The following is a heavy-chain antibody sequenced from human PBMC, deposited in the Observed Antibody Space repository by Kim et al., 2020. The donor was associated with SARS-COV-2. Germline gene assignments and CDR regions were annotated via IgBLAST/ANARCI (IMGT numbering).Heavy chain of an antibody. V-gene: IGHV3-21*01. Sequence: GGSLRLSCAASGFTFSSYSMNWVRQAPGKGLEWVSSISSSSSYIYYADSVKGRFTISRDNAKNSLYLQMNSLRAEDTAVYYCAREDTGYSSGWYVDYWGQGTLVTVSS. D-gene: IGHD6-19*01. CDR3: AREDTGYSSGWYVDY. J-gene: IGHJ4*02. CDR2: ISSSSSYI. CDR1: GFTFSSYS.